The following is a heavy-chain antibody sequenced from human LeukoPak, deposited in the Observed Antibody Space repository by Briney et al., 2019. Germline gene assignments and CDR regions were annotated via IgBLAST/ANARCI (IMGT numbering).Heavy chain of an antibody. CDR1: GFTFSSYA. CDR3: ARDRMRAGDYVPYYYYGMDV. CDR2: ISYDGSNK. D-gene: IGHD4-17*01. J-gene: IGHJ6*02. V-gene: IGHV3-30-3*01. Sequence: GGSLRLSCAASGFTFSSYAMHWVRQAPGKGLEWVAVISYDGSNKYYADSVKGRFTISRDNSKNTLYLQMNSLRAEDTAVYYCARDRMRAGDYVPYYYYGMDVWGQGTTVTVSS.